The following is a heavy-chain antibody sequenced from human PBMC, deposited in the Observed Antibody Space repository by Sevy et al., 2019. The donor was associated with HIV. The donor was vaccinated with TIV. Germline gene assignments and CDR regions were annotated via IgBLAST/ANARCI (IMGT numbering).Heavy chain of an antibody. D-gene: IGHD3-22*01. CDR3: AKDIIQGGYYYDRRGYFGFDY. CDR2: ISYDGSKE. V-gene: IGHV3-30*18. J-gene: IGHJ4*02. CDR1: GFTFSSYG. Sequence: GGSLRLSCEASGFTFSSYGIHWVRQAPGKGLEWVAVISYDGSKEYYGDSVKGRFTISRDNSKNTVSLQMNSLRAEDTALYYCAKDIIQGGYYYDRRGYFGFDYWGQGTLVTVSS.